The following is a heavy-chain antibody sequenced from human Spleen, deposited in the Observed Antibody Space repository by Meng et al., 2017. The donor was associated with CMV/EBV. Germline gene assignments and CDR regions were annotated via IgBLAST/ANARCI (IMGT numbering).Heavy chain of an antibody. CDR2: TKQDGSEK. Sequence: GESLKISCAASGFTFSNYRMSWVRQAPGKGLEWVASTKQDGSEKYYVDSVKGRFTISRDNAKNSLYLQMNSLRAEDTAVYYCANSYSNYEDYYYYYGMDVWGQGTTVTVSS. CDR1: GFTFSNYR. J-gene: IGHJ6*02. V-gene: IGHV3-7*01. D-gene: IGHD4-11*01. CDR3: ANSYSNYEDYYYYYGMDV.